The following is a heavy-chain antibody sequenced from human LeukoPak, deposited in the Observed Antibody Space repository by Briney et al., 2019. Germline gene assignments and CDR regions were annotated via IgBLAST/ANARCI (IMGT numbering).Heavy chain of an antibody. D-gene: IGHD3-3*01. CDR1: GYTFTSYD. J-gene: IGHJ4*02. Sequence: ASVKVSCKASGYTFTSYDINWVRQATGQGLEWMGWMNPNSGNTGYAQKFQGRVTMTRNTSISTAYMELSSLRAEDTAVYYCARSSEVLEWLLSECYFDYWGQGTLVTVSS. CDR3: ARSSEVLEWLLSECYFDY. CDR2: MNPNSGNT. V-gene: IGHV1-8*01.